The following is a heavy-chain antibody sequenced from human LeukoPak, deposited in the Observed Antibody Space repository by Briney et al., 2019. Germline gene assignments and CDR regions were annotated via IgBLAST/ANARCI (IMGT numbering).Heavy chain of an antibody. V-gene: IGHV3-9*01. D-gene: IGHD6-19*01. CDR1: GFTFDDYA. Sequence: GGSLRLSCAASGFTFDDYAMHWVRQAPGKGLEWVSGINWNSGNIGYADSVKGRFTISRDNAKNSLYLQMNSLRAEHTAVYYCARAVAGLRHFDYWGQGTLVTVSS. CDR3: ARAVAGLRHFDY. J-gene: IGHJ4*02. CDR2: INWNSGNI.